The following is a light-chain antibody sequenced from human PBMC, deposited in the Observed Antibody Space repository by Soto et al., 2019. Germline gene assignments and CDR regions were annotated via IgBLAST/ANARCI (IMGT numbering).Light chain of an antibody. CDR2: DAY. J-gene: IGKJ5*01. CDR1: QSVSSY. CDR3: QQRSSWPPIT. V-gene: IGKV3-11*01. Sequence: EIVLTQSPVTLSLSPGESATLSCRASQSVSSYLAWYQQKPCQAPRLLIYDAYNRATGIPARFSGGGSGTDFTLTIDNLEPEDFAIYYCQQRSSWPPITCGQGTRLEIK.